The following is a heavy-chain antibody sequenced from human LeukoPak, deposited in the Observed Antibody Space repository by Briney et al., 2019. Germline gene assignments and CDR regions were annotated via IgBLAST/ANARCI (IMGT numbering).Heavy chain of an antibody. CDR3: ARGPLYCSGGSCRKLEYFQH. CDR1: GYTFTGYY. J-gene: IGHJ1*01. D-gene: IGHD2-15*01. Sequence: ASVKVSCKASGYTFTGYYMHWVRQAPGQGLEWMGWINPNSGGTNYAQEFQGRVTMTRDTSISTAYMELSRLRSDDTAVYYCARGPLYCSGGSCRKLEYFQHWGQGTLVTVSS. V-gene: IGHV1-2*02. CDR2: INPNSGGT.